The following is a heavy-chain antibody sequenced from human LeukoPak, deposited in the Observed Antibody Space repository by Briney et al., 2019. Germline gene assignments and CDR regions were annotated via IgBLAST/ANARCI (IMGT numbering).Heavy chain of an antibody. CDR1: GFTFSSYW. CDR2: INSDGSST. J-gene: IGHJ4*02. V-gene: IGHV3-74*01. D-gene: IGHD3-22*01. Sequence: GGSLRLSCAASGFTFSSYWMHWVLQAPGKGLVWVSRINSDGSSTSYADSVKGRFTISRDNAKNTLYLQMNSLRAEDTAVYYCAREDYYDSSGYYCYWGQGTLVTVSS. CDR3: AREDYYDSSGYYCY.